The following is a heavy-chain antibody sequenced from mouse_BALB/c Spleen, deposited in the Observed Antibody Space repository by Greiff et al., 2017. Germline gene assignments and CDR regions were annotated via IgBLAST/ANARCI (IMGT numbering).Heavy chain of an antibody. CDR2: ISSGGST. CDR1: GFTFSSYA. CDR3: ARDYYGNSNY. J-gene: IGHJ4*01. V-gene: IGHV5-6-5*01. Sequence: EVKLMESGGGLVKPGGSLTLSCAASGFTFSSYAMSWVRQTPEKRLEWVASISSGGSTYYPDSVKGRFTISRDNARNILYLQMSSLRSEETAMYYCARDYYGNSNYWGQGTSVTVAS. D-gene: IGHD2-1*01.